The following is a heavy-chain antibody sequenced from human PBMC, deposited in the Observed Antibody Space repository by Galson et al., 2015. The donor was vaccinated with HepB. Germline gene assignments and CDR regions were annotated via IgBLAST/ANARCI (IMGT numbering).Heavy chain of an antibody. D-gene: IGHD3-16*01. CDR2: MSSDGSKK. J-gene: IGHJ6*02. CDR3: AKAGSPYDYSYGMDV. CDR1: GFIFDDYD. Sequence: SLRLSCAASGFIFDDYDIHWVRQAPGKGLEWVAVMSSDGSKKFYAASVKGRFTMSRDSPRNTLFLQMNSLRAEDAAVYYCAKAGSPYDYSYGMDVWGQGTTVTVSS. V-gene: IGHV3-30*18.